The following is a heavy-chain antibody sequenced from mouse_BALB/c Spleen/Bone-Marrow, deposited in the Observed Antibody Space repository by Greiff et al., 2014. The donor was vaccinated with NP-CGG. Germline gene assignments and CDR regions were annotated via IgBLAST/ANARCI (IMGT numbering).Heavy chain of an antibody. CDR1: GFSLTSYG. V-gene: IGHV2-9*02. CDR2: IWAGGST. CDR3: ARGDTLRGYYFDY. Sequence: VQLQQSGPGLVAPSQSLSITCTVSGFSLTSYGVHWVRQPPGKGLEWLGVIWAGGSTNYNSALMSRLNIRKGNSKSQVFLKVNSLQADDTAMYYCARGDTLRGYYFDYWGQGTTLTVSS. J-gene: IGHJ2*01. D-gene: IGHD1-1*01.